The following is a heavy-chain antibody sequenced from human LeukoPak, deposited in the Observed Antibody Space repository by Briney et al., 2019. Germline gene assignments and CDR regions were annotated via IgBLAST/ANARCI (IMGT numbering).Heavy chain of an antibody. V-gene: IGHV4-34*01. J-gene: IGHJ6*03. Sequence: PSETLSLTCAVYGGSFSGYYWSWIRQPPGKGLEWIGEINHSESTNYNPSLKSRVTISVDTSKNQFSLKLSSVTAADTAVYYCARVGPKGQPRAYYYYYYMDVWGKGTTVTVSS. D-gene: IGHD6-13*01. CDR3: ARVGPKGQPRAYYYYYYMDV. CDR2: INHSEST. CDR1: GGSFSGYY.